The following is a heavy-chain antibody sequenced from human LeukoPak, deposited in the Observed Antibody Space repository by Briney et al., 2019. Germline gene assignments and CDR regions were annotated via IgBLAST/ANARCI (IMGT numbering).Heavy chain of an antibody. J-gene: IGHJ5*02. Sequence: SVNVSCKTSGGTFNNYAISWVRQAPGQGLEWMGRVVPMFGIRNYPQTFRGRVNITADKATNTVYMELRSLRAEDTAIYYCAISGKIRFLEWLLYSSASFDPWGQGTLVTVSS. D-gene: IGHD3-3*01. V-gene: IGHV1-69*04. CDR3: AISGKIRFLEWLLYSSASFDP. CDR1: GGTFNNYA. CDR2: VVPMFGIR.